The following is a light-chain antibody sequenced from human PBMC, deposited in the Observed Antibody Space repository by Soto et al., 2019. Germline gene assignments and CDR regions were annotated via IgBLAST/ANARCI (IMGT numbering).Light chain of an antibody. Sequence: QPVLTQPPSMSGAPGQRVTISCTGSSSNIGAGYDVHWYQQLPGTAPKLLIYGNSHRPSGVPDRFSGSKSGTSASLAITGLQAEDEADYYCQSYDSSLSGLGVFGGGTKVTVL. J-gene: IGLJ3*02. CDR1: SSNIGAGYD. CDR2: GNS. V-gene: IGLV1-40*01. CDR3: QSYDSSLSGLGV.